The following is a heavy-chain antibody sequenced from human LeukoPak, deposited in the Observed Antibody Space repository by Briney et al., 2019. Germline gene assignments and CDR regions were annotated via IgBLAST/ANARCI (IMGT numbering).Heavy chain of an antibody. D-gene: IGHD3-22*01. V-gene: IGHV3-23*01. CDR3: AKGEYYYDSSGPFDY. Sequence: GGSLRLSCAASGFTFSSYAMSWVRQAPGKGLEWVSAISGSGGSTYYADSVKGRFTISRDNSKNTLYLQMNSLRAEDTAVYYCAKGEYYYDSSGPFDYWGQGTLVTVSS. CDR1: GFTFSSYA. CDR2: ISGSGGST. J-gene: IGHJ4*02.